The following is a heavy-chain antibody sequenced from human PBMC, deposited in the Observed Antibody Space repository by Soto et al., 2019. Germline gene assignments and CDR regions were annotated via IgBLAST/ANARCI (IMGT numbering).Heavy chain of an antibody. V-gene: IGHV4-31*03. Sequence: HVQLQESGPGLVKPSQTLSLTGTVSGGSISRGGYYWSWIRQHPGKGLEWIGYIYYRGSTYYNPSLTSRVTISVDTSKNQFSLKLSSVTAADTAVYYCARVCGGDCHYGMDVWGQGTTVTVSS. CDR1: GGSISRGGYY. J-gene: IGHJ6*02. D-gene: IGHD2-21*02. CDR2: IYYRGST. CDR3: ARVCGGDCHYGMDV.